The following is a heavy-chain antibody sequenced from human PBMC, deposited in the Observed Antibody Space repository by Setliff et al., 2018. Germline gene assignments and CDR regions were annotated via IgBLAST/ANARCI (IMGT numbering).Heavy chain of an antibody. D-gene: IGHD3-22*01. CDR1: GGTFSSYG. Sequence: SVKVSCKASGGTFSSYGISWVRQAPGQGLEWMGGTIPIFGTANYAHKFQGRVTIITDESTSTAYMELSSLRSEDTAVYYCAREGVDSRSSTDYRYYMDVWGKGTMVTVSS. V-gene: IGHV1-69*05. CDR3: AREGVDSRSSTDYRYYMDV. CDR2: TIPIFGTA. J-gene: IGHJ6*03.